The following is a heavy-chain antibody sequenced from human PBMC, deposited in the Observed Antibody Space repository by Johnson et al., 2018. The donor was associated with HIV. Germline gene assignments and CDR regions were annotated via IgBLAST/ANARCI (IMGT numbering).Heavy chain of an antibody. CDR2: ISYDGSNK. Sequence: HVQLVESGGGVVQPGRSLRLSCVASGFTFSNYGMHWVRQAPGKGLEWVAVISYDGSNKYYADSVKGRFTISRDNSKSTLFLQMNSLRLEDTAVYYCARDASYYGSANDAFDIWGQGTMVTVSS. J-gene: IGHJ3*02. V-gene: IGHV3-30*03. CDR1: GFTFSNYG. D-gene: IGHD3-10*01. CDR3: ARDASYYGSANDAFDI.